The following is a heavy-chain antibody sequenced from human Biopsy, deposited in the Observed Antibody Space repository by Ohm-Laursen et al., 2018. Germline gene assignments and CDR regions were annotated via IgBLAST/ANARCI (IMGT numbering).Heavy chain of an antibody. CDR1: GYTFISYD. CDR2: INLSGSTT. CDR3: ARNTGWYGDLYYFDY. D-gene: IGHD6-19*01. Sequence: ASVKVSCKASGYTFISYDIDWVRQATGQGLEWMGMINLSGSTTSYPQIFQGRVTMTRDTSKSTVYMELSSLRSADTAVYFCARNTGWYGDLYYFDYWGQGTLVTVSS. J-gene: IGHJ4*02. V-gene: IGHV1-46*01.